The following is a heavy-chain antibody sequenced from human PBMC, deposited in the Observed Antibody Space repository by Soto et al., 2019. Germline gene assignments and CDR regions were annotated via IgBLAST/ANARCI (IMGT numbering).Heavy chain of an antibody. CDR2: IYYSGST. CDR3: ARVRVAGGIFGVATPYYFDY. CDR1: GGSISSGGYY. Sequence: SETLSLTCTVSGGSISSGGYYWSWIRQHPGKGLEWIGYIYYSGSTYYNPSLKSRVTISVDTSKNQFSLKLSSVTAADTAVYYCARVRVAGGIFGVATPYYFDYWGQGTLVTVSS. D-gene: IGHD3-3*01. J-gene: IGHJ4*02. V-gene: IGHV4-31*03.